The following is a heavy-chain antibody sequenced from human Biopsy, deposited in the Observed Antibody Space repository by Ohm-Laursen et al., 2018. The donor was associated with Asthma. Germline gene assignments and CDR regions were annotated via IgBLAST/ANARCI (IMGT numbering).Heavy chain of an antibody. CDR2: IYWDDYN. Sequence: TRTLTLTRSFSGFSLRTPGVGVGWIRQSPGKALEWLALIYWDDYNLFRPSLKRRLTITKDPSKNQVVLTMTKMDPVDSGTYYCALSQDSGFDDHSPSWFDPWGQGTLVTVSS. CDR3: ALSQDSGFDDHSPSWFDP. CDR1: GFSLRTPGVG. J-gene: IGHJ5*02. V-gene: IGHV2-5*02. D-gene: IGHD3-9*01.